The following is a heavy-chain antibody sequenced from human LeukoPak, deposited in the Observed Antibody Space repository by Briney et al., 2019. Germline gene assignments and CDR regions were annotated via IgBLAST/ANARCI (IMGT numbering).Heavy chain of an antibody. J-gene: IGHJ4*02. CDR3: ARGIIRGPPEY. Sequence: GGSLRLSCVASGFSASNYGMHWVRQAPGKGLESVSALNRNGDSTYYANSVKDRFVISRDNSKNTLYLQMGSLTPEDSGIYYCARGIIRGPPEYWGQGTLVTVSS. CDR2: LNRNGDST. D-gene: IGHD3-10*01. CDR1: GFSASNYG. V-gene: IGHV3-64*01.